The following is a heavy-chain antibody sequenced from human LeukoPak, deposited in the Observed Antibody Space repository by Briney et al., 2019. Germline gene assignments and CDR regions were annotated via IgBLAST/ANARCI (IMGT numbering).Heavy chain of an antibody. CDR1: GFTFIRYG. J-gene: IGHJ6*03. CDR2: IRNDGTDR. V-gene: IGHV3-30*02. CDR3: ARGVLRGLDYFYMDV. Sequence: PGGSLRLSCTASGFTFIRYGMHWVRQAQGKGLEWVAFIRNDGTDRYYADSVQGRFTISRDSSKNTLFLQMKSLRADDTAVYYCARGVLRGLDYFYMDVWGNGTTVTVSS. D-gene: IGHD2-8*01.